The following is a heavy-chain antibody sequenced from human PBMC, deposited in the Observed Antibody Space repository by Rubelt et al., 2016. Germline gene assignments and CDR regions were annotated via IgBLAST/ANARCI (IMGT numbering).Heavy chain of an antibody. Sequence: QVQLQESGPGLVKPSETLSLTCIVSGYSISSDYYWGWVRQPPGKGLEWIGSIHHSGSISYNPSLKSRVTVSVDTSKNQFSRRVKYVTAADTAVYYCARHYCSGGNCYYFNYWGQGTLVTVSS. CDR1: GYSISSDYY. D-gene: IGHD2-15*01. CDR3: ARHYCSGGNCYYFNY. J-gene: IGHJ4*02. V-gene: IGHV4-38-2*02. CDR2: IHHSGSI.